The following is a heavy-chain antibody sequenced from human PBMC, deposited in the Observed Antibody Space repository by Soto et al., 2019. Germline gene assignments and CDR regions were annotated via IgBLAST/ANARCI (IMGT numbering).Heavy chain of an antibody. V-gene: IGHV1-18*01. J-gene: IGHJ3*02. CDR1: GYTFTSYG. CDR2: ISAYNGNT. D-gene: IGHD7-27*01. CDR3: ARYLLGIETGAFDI. Sequence: ASVKVSCKASGYTFTSYGISWVRQAPGQGLVWMGWISAYNGNTNYAQKLQGRVTMTTDTSTSTAYMELRSLRSDDTAVYYCARYLLGIETGAFDIWGQGTMVTVSS.